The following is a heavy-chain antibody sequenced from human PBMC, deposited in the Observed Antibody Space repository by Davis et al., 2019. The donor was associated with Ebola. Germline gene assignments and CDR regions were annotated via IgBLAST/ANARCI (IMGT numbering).Heavy chain of an antibody. CDR2: IYHSGAT. J-gene: IGHJ5*02. CDR1: GFSITSDNY. Sequence: MPSETLSLTCTVSGFSITSDNYWGWIRQPPGKGLEWIGTIYHSGATYHNPSLKSRVTISVDTSKNQFSLKLSSVTAADTAVYYCATAVAGYNWFDPWGQGTLVTVSS. D-gene: IGHD6-19*01. CDR3: ATAVAGYNWFDP. V-gene: IGHV4-38-2*02.